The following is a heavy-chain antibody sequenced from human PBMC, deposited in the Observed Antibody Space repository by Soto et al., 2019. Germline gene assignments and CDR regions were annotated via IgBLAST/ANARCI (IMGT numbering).Heavy chain of an antibody. CDR2: ISSDGGSR. J-gene: IGHJ4*02. Sequence: GGSLRLSCAASGFTFSAYGMYWARQAPGKGLEWVAIISSDGGSRSYADSVQGRFTISRDNSKNTLYLEMNSLRAEDTAVYYCPPPDHPFDYWGPGTLVNLSS. V-gene: IGHV3-30*03. CDR3: PPPDHPFDY. CDR1: GFTFSAYG.